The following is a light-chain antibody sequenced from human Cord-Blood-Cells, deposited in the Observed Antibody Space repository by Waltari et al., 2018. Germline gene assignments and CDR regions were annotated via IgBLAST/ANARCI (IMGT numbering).Light chain of an antibody. V-gene: IGKV1-8*01. CDR1: QGISSY. CDR3: QQYYSYPLN. Sequence: AIRITQSPSSLSASTGDRVTITCRASQGISSYLAWYQQKPGKAPKLLIYAASTLQSGVPSRFSGSGSGTDFTLTISWLQSEDLATYYCQQYYSYPLNFGGGTKVEIK. CDR2: AAS. J-gene: IGKJ4*01.